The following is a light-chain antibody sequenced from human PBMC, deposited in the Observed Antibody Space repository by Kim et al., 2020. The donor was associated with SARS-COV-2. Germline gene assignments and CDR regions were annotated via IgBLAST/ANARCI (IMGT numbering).Light chain of an antibody. CDR1: QSGSNK. V-gene: IGKV3-15*01. Sequence: VSARERGRLPGRDTQSGSNKLSGSQQRRGQANRHLIYGASDRANGSTSRVKGSEYGTEFTLTISSQQSEDFAGYYCQQYNNWPRTFGQGTKVDIK. J-gene: IGKJ1*01. CDR3: QQYNNWPRT. CDR2: GAS.